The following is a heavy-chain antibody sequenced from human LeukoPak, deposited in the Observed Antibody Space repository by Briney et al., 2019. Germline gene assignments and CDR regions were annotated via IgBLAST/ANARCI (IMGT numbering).Heavy chain of an antibody. V-gene: IGHV4-59*01. D-gene: IGHD5-18*01. CDR1: GDSISSYY. J-gene: IGHJ4*02. CDR2: IYYSGST. Sequence: PSETLSLTCTVSGDSISSYYWSWIRQPPGKGLEWIGYIYYSGSTKYSPSLKSRVTISVDTSKTQFSLKLSSVTAADTAVYYCARVGYSYGFDYWGQGTLVIVSS. CDR3: ARVGYSYGFDY.